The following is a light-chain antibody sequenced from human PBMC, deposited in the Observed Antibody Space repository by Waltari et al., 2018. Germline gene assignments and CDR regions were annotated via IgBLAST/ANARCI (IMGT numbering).Light chain of an antibody. CDR1: SSDVGGQNH. CDR2: DVS. Sequence: QSALTQPASVSGSPGQSITFSCSGSSSDVGGQNHVSWYQHHPGKAPKLMIYDVSNRPSGIAHRFPASKSGNTASLTIAGLQAEDEADYYCSSYTSSDSLVFGTGTAVTVL. CDR3: SSYTSSDSLV. J-gene: IGLJ1*01. V-gene: IGLV2-14*01.